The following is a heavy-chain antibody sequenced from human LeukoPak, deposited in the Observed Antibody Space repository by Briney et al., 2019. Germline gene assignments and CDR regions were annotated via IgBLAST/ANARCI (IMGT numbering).Heavy chain of an antibody. CDR3: ARGGCSSTSCYTGSWFDP. CDR1: GFTIDDYG. Sequence: RTGGSLRLSCAASGFTIDDYGMSWVRQAPGKGLEWVSGINWNGGSTGYADSVKGRFTISRDNAKNSLYLQMNSLRAEDTALYYCARGGCSSTSCYTGSWFDPWGQGTLVTVSS. V-gene: IGHV3-20*04. CDR2: INWNGGST. J-gene: IGHJ5*02. D-gene: IGHD2-2*02.